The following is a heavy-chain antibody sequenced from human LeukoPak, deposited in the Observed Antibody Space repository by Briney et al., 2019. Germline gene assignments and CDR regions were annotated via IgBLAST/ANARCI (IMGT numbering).Heavy chain of an antibody. D-gene: IGHD6-6*01. J-gene: IGHJ4*02. Sequence: SETLSLTCTVSGGSITSYYWTYIRQPAGRGLEWIGRIHTSGSTNYNPSLKSRVTMSVDTSKNQFSLNLSSVTAADTAMYYCAREFSGTSIAARVFDSWGQGTLVTVSS. CDR2: IHTSGST. V-gene: IGHV4-4*07. CDR3: AREFSGTSIAARVFDS. CDR1: GGSITSYY.